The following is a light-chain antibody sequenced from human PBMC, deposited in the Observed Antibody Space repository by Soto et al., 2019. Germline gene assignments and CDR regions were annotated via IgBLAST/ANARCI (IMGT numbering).Light chain of an antibody. J-gene: IGKJ2*01. CDR3: QHYNNWPPYT. V-gene: IGKV3D-15*01. Sequence: EIVMTQSPATLSVSPGEGATLSCRASQSVSTNLAWYQQKPGQAPRLLIHGASTRATGIPARFSGSGWGTEFTLPISSLQSEDFAVYYCQHYNNWPPYTFGQGTKLEIK. CDR2: GAS. CDR1: QSVSTN.